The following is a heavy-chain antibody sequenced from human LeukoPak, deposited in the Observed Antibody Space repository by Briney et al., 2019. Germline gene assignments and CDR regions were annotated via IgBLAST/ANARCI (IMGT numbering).Heavy chain of an antibody. D-gene: IGHD5-12*01. CDR1: GFTFSSYG. Sequence: GGTLRLSCAASGFTFSSYGMRWVRQAPGKGLEGVSAICGSGGSTYYAAPVKGRFTISRDNSKNTLYLQMNSLRAEDTAVYYCAKELYSGYEWLVRRYYYYYMDVWGKGTTVTISS. CDR3: AKELYSGYEWLVRRYYYYYMDV. V-gene: IGHV3-23*01. J-gene: IGHJ6*03. CDR2: ICGSGGST.